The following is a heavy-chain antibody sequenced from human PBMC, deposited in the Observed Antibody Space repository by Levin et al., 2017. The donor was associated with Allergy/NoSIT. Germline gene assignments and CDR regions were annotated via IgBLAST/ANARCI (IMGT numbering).Heavy chain of an antibody. J-gene: IGHJ1*01. CDR3: GREGRFGELGY. CDR2: IYYTGTT. CDR1: GGSITTADYY. Sequence: LRLSCSVSGGSITTADYYWNWLRQHPGGGLEWIGYIYYTGTTYYNPSLKSRVTISVDTSKNQFSLKLNSVTAADTAFYYCGREGRFGELGYWGQGTLVTVSS. V-gene: IGHV4-31*03. D-gene: IGHD3-10*01.